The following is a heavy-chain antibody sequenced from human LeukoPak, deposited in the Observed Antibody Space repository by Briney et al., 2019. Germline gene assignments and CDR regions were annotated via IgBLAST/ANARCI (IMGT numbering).Heavy chain of an antibody. Sequence: SETLSLTCTVSGGSISSYYWSWIRQPAGKGLEWIGRIYTSGSTNYNPSLKSRVTMSVDTSKNQFSLKLSSVTAADTAVYYCARDRGVSGYDFAMAYYDRSNAFDIWGQGTVVTVSS. CDR2: IYTSGST. CDR3: ARDRGVSGYDFAMAYYDRSNAFDI. CDR1: GGSISSYY. D-gene: IGHD5-12*01. V-gene: IGHV4-4*07. J-gene: IGHJ3*02.